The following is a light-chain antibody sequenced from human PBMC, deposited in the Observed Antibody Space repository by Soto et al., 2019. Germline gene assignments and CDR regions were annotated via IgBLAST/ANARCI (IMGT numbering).Light chain of an antibody. V-gene: IGKV3-15*01. Sequence: EIVMTQSPATLSVSPGERANLSCRASQSVSSNLAWYQQKPGQAPRLLIYGASNRATGIPARFSGSGSGTEFTLTISSLQAEDFAVYYCKQYNNWPPWTFGQGTKVEIK. CDR1: QSVSSN. J-gene: IGKJ1*01. CDR3: KQYNNWPPWT. CDR2: GAS.